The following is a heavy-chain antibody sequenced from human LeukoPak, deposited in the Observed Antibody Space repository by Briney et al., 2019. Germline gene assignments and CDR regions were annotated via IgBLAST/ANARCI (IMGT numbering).Heavy chain of an antibody. CDR3: ARDRRDSSGKFPNDVFDI. J-gene: IGHJ3*02. V-gene: IGHV3-7*01. CDR1: GFTFSSYW. CDR2: IRQDGSEK. D-gene: IGHD3-22*01. Sequence: PGGSLRLSCAASGFTFSSYWMSWVRQAPGKGLEWVANIRQDGSEKYYVDSVKGRFTISRDNAKNSLYLQMNSPRAEDTAVYYCARDRRDSSGKFPNDVFDIWGQGTMVTVSS.